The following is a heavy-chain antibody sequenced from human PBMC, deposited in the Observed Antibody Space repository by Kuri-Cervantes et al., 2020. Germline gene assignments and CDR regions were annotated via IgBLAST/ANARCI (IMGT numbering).Heavy chain of an antibody. CDR3: ARDARFIGNPDEY. CDR1: GFTFSTYA. Sequence: GGSLRLSCAVSGFTFSTYAMNWVRQAPGKGLEWVANIKKDGSEISYVDSVKGRFTISRDNAKNTLYLQMNSLRVEDTAVYYCARDARFIGNPDEYWGQGTLVTVSS. V-gene: IGHV3-7*01. D-gene: IGHD1-14*01. J-gene: IGHJ4*02. CDR2: IKKDGSEI.